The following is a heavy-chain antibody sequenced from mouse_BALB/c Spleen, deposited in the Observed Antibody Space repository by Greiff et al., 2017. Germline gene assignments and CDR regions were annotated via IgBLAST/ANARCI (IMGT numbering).Heavy chain of an antibody. CDR2: ISSGSSTI. D-gene: IGHD1-1*01. Sequence: DVKLVESGGGLVQPGGSRKLSCAASGFTFSSFGMHWVRQAPEKGLEWVAYISSGSSTIYYADTVKGRFTISRDNPKNTLFLQMTSLRSEDTAMYYCARSDYYGSSRVWFAYWGQGTLVTVSA. CDR3: ARSDYYGSSRVWFAY. J-gene: IGHJ3*01. CDR1: GFTFSSFG. V-gene: IGHV5-17*02.